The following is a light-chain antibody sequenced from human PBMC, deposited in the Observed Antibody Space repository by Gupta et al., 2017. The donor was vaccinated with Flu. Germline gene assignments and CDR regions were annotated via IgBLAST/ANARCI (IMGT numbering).Light chain of an antibody. CDR1: SGSVSSDDY. J-gene: IGLJ2*01. Sequence: TITIACGLSSGSVSSDDYTSWHQQRPGQAPRTLVYSTSTRSSVVPERFSGSICGNTAALTIAGAQADDDCLYFCVLYRGNGVWIFGGGTRVTVL. V-gene: IGLV8-61*01. CDR2: STS. CDR3: VLYRGNGVWI.